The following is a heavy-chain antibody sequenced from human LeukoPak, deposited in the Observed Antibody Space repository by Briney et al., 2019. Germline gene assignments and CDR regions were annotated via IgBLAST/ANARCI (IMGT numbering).Heavy chain of an antibody. V-gene: IGHV3-23*01. CDR2: VSGSGDST. D-gene: IGHD2-21*01. CDR1: GFTFNNFA. Sequence: GGSLRLSCAASGFTFNNFAMHWVRQAPGKGLECVSVVSGSGDSTNYADSVKGRFTISRDNSKNTLYLQMNSLRAEDTAVYYCAKGRASGRVRYFDYWGQEPWSPSPQ. J-gene: IGHJ4*01. CDR3: AKGRASGRVRYFDY.